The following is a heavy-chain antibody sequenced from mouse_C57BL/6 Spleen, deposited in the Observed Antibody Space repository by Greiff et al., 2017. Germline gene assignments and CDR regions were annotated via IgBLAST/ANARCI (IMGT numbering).Heavy chain of an antibody. V-gene: IGHV1-82*01. CDR2: IYPGDGDT. CDR1: GYAFSSSW. J-gene: IGHJ2*01. CDR3: ARYYGSYFDY. D-gene: IGHD1-1*01. Sequence: VQLQQSGPELVKPGASVKISCKASGYAFSSSWMNWVKQRPGKGLEWIGRIYPGDGDTNYNGKFKGKATLTAAKSSSTAYMQLSSLTSEDSAVYFCARYYGSYFDYWGQGTTLTVAS.